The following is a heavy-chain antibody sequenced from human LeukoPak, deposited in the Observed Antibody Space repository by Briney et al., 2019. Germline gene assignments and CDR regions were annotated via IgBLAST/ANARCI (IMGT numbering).Heavy chain of an antibody. D-gene: IGHD3-10*01. Sequence: PSETLSLTCTVSGYFISSGYYWGWIRQPPGKGPQWIGSIYHSGSTYYNPSLKSRVTISVDTSKNQFSLKLNSVSATDTAVYYCARDRGFGESYPGMTYFDYWGQGTLVTVSS. CDR3: ARDRGFGESYPGMTYFDY. V-gene: IGHV4-38-2*02. CDR1: GYFISSGYY. CDR2: IYHSGST. J-gene: IGHJ4*02.